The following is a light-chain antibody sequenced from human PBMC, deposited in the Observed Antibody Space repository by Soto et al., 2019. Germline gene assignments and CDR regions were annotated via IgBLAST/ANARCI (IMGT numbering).Light chain of an antibody. J-gene: IGKJ5*01. CDR3: QQRSNWPPFT. Sequence: ELVLTQSPATLSLSPGERAKLSCRASQSVSSYLAWYQQKPGQAPRLLIYDASNRATGIPARFSGSGSGTDFTLTISSLEPEDFAVYYCQQRSNWPPFTFGQGTRLEI. CDR2: DAS. V-gene: IGKV3-11*01. CDR1: QSVSSY.